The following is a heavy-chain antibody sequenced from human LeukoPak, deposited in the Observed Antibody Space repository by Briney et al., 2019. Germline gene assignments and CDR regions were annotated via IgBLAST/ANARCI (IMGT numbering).Heavy chain of an antibody. CDR2: IYYSGST. Sequence: PSETLSLTCTVSGGSISSSSYYWGWIRQPPGKGLEWIVSIYYSGSTYYNPSLKSRVTISVDTSKNQFSLKLSSVTAADTAVYYCAIRGIAAAGKFSDYYYYMDVWGKGTTVTVSS. V-gene: IGHV4-39*07. CDR3: AIRGIAAAGKFSDYYYYMDV. D-gene: IGHD6-13*01. J-gene: IGHJ6*03. CDR1: GGSISSSSYY.